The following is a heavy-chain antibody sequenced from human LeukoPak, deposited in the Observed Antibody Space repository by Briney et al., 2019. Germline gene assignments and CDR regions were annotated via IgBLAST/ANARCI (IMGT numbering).Heavy chain of an antibody. V-gene: IGHV4-39*01. D-gene: IGHD5-24*01. CDR3: ARPGYGYNREGYFDY. J-gene: IGHJ4*02. Sequence: KTSETLSLTCTVSGGSISSSSYYWGWIRQPPGKGLEWIGSIYYSGSTYYNPSLKSRVTISVDTSKNQFSLKLSSVTAADTAVYYCARPGYGYNREGYFDYWGQGTLVTVSS. CDR1: GGSISSSSYY. CDR2: IYYSGST.